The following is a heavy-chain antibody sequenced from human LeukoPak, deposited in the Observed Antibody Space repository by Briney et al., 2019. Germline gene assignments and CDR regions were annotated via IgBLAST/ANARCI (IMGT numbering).Heavy chain of an antibody. CDR1: GYTFTSYD. CDR2: MNPNSGNT. V-gene: IGHV1-8*01. J-gene: IGHJ1*01. CDR3: ARGSAVWYSSSWYLQDEYFQH. Sequence: ASVKVSCKASGYTFTSYDINWVRQATGQGLEWMGWMNPNSGNTGYAQKFQGRVTMTRNTSISTAYMELSSLRSEDTAVYYCARGSAVWYSSSWYLQDEYFQHWGQGTLVTVSS. D-gene: IGHD6-13*01.